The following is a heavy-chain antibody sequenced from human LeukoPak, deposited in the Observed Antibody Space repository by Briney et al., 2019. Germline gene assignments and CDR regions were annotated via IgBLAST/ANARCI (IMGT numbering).Heavy chain of an antibody. J-gene: IGHJ3*02. Sequence: SETPSLTCAVSGGSIGTYYWSWIRQPPGKGLEWIGYIDYSGSTNYNPSLKSRVTISVDTSKNRFSLKLSSVAAADTAVYYCARVRRYSSRPDAFDIWGQGTMVTVSP. CDR3: ARVRRYSSRPDAFDI. D-gene: IGHD6-13*01. CDR2: IDYSGST. CDR1: GGSIGTYY. V-gene: IGHV4-59*01.